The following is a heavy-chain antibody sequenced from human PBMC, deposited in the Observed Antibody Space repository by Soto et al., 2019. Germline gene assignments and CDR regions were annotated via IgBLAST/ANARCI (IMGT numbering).Heavy chain of an antibody. CDR2: INHSGST. CDR1: GGSFSGYY. D-gene: IGHD6-19*01. CDR3: ARGRGIAVARRWFGP. Sequence: QVQLQQWGAGLLKPSETLSLTCAVYGGSFSGYYWSWIRQPPGKGLEWIGEINHSGSTNYNPSLKSRVTISVDTSKNQFSLKLSSVTAADTAVYYCARGRGIAVARRWFGPWGQGTLVTVSS. V-gene: IGHV4-34*01. J-gene: IGHJ5*02.